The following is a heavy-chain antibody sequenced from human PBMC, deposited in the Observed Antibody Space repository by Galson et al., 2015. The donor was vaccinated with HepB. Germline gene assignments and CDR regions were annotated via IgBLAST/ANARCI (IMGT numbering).Heavy chain of an antibody. Sequence: SLRLSCAASGFTFSIYWIHWVRQTPGGGLVWVSRITTEGTNTAYAGSVEGRFTISRDNAKNTVYLQMNSLRAEDTAVYYCARDGGLGTPFDYWGQGTLVTVSS. V-gene: IGHV3-74*01. CDR2: ITTEGTNT. J-gene: IGHJ4*02. CDR1: GFTFSIYW. D-gene: IGHD3-10*01. CDR3: ARDGGLGTPFDY.